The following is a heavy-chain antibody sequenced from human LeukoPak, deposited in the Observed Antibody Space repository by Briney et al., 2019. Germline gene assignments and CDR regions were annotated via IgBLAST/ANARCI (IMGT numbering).Heavy chain of an antibody. CDR2: IWYDGSNK. CDR1: GFTFSSYG. D-gene: IGHD2-2*01. Sequence: GGSLRLSCAASGFTFSSYGMHWVRQAPVKGLEWVAVIWYDGSNKYYADSVKGRFTISRDNSKNTLYLQMNSLRAEDTAVYYCARDCSSTSCWQFDYWGQGTLVTVSS. V-gene: IGHV3-33*01. CDR3: ARDCSSTSCWQFDY. J-gene: IGHJ4*02.